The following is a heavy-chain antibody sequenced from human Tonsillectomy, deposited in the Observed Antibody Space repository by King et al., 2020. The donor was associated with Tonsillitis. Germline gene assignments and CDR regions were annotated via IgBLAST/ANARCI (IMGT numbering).Heavy chain of an antibody. J-gene: IGHJ4*02. CDR3: ARDGPYCSGGSCYESTFDY. CDR2: ISSSSSYI. V-gene: IGHV3-21*01. Sequence: EPQLVQSGGGLVKPGGSLRLSCAASGFTFSSYSMNWVRQAPGKGLEWVSSISSSSSYIYYADSVKGRFTISRDNAKNSLYLQMNSLRAEDTAVYYCARDGPYCSGGSCYESTFDYWGQGTLVTVSS. CDR1: GFTFSSYS. D-gene: IGHD2-15*01.